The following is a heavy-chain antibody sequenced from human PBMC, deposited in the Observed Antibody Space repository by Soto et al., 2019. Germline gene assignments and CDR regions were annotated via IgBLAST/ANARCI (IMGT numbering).Heavy chain of an antibody. CDR2: ISSSGST. V-gene: IGHV3-11*01. J-gene: IGHJ4*02. Sequence: GGSLRLSCAASGFTFSDYYMSWIRQAPGKGLEWVSYISSSGSTYYADSVQGRFTISRDNSKNTLFLQMNSLRVGDTAIYFCARGLNDDSWGQGTLVTVSS. CDR3: ARGLNDDS. CDR1: GFTFSDYY. D-gene: IGHD1-1*01.